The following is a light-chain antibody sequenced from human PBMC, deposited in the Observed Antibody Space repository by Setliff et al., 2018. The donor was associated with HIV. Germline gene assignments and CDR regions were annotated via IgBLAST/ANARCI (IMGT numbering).Light chain of an antibody. CDR2: DVS. CDR1: SSDIGGYKS. Sequence: QSALAQPASVSGSPGQSITISCTGTSSDIGGYKSVSWYQQHPGKAPKLMIYDVSNRPSGVSNRFSGSKSGNTASLTISGLQAEDEADYYCCSLTGTSSYVFGTGTKVTV. CDR3: CSLTGTSSYV. J-gene: IGLJ1*01. V-gene: IGLV2-14*03.